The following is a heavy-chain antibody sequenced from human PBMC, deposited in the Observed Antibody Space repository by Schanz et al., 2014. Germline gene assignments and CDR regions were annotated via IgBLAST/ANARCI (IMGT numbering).Heavy chain of an antibody. CDR2: ISGSGGST. D-gene: IGHD3-10*01. J-gene: IGHJ1*01. Sequence: EVQLVESGGGLVKPGGSLRLSCAASGFTFSTYAMSWVRQAPGKGLEWVSAISGSGGSTYYADSVKGRFTISRDNAKNSVSLQMRRLRVEDTAVYYCASGVHVSSLQKGLQFWGRGTLVIVSS. V-gene: IGHV3-23*04. CDR1: GFTFSTYA. CDR3: ASGVHVSSLQKGLQF.